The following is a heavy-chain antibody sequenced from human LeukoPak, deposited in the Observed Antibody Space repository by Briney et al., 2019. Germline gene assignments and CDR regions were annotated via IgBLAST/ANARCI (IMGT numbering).Heavy chain of an antibody. CDR3: ASSPLWFGDQNRFDY. D-gene: IGHD3-10*01. J-gene: IGHJ4*02. Sequence: PSETLSLTCTVSGGSISSSSYYWGWIRQPPGKGLEWIGYIYYSGSTNYNPSLKSRVTISVDTSKNQFSLKLSSVTAADTAVYYCASSPLWFGDQNRFDYWGQGTLVTVSS. CDR1: GGSISSSSYY. CDR2: IYYSGST. V-gene: IGHV4-61*05.